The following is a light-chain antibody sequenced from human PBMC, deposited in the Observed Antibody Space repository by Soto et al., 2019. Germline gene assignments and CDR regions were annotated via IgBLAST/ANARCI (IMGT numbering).Light chain of an antibody. CDR2: GAS. J-gene: IGKJ1*01. CDR1: QSVSSN. Sequence: EIVMTQSPATLSVSPGERATLSCRASQSVSSNLVWYQQKPGQAPRLLIYGASSRATGIPDRFSGSGSGTDFTLTISRLEPEDFAVYYCQQYGSTPSTFGQGTKVDI. V-gene: IGKV3-20*01. CDR3: QQYGSTPST.